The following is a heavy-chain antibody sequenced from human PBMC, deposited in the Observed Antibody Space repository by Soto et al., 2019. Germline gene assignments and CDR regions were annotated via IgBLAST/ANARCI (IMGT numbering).Heavy chain of an antibody. CDR3: VRGVLS. J-gene: IGHJ1*01. Sequence: SETLSLTCNVSGGSISSDAYYWTWIRQHQGKGLEWIGNIHHSGTTFYNPSIKSRVSISVDTSKNQFALKLSSVTAAYAAVCFCVRGVLSWGQGTLVTVSS. CDR1: GGSISSDAYY. V-gene: IGHV4-31*03. D-gene: IGHD3-10*01. CDR2: IHHSGTT.